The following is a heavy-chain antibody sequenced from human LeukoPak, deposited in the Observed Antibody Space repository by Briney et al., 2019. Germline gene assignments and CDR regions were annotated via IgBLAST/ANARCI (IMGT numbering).Heavy chain of an antibody. Sequence: GGSLRLSCAASGFTFSSYGMHWVRQAPGKGLEWVAVIWYDGSNKYYADSVKGRFTISRDNSKNTLYLQMNSLRAEDTAVYYCARRGLGSTYYLDYWGQGTLVTVSS. CDR3: ARRGLGSTYYLDY. CDR2: IWYDGSNK. J-gene: IGHJ4*02. CDR1: GFTFSSYG. V-gene: IGHV3-33*01. D-gene: IGHD2-15*01.